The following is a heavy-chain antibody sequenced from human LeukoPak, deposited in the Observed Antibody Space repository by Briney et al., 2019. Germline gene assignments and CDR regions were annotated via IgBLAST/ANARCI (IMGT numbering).Heavy chain of an antibody. D-gene: IGHD6-13*01. J-gene: IGHJ4*02. CDR1: GGSISSYY. CDR2: IYTSGST. V-gene: IGHV4-4*07. CDR3: ARIAAAGRPFDY. Sequence: PSETLSLTCTVFGGSISSYYWSWIRQPAGKGLEWIGRIYTSGSTNYNPSLKSRVTISVDTSKNQFSLKLSSVTAADTAVYYCARIAAAGRPFDYWGQGTLVTVSS.